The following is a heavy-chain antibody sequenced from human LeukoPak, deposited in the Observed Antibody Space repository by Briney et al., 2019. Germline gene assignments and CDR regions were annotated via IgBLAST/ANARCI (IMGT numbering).Heavy chain of an antibody. D-gene: IGHD4-17*01. CDR1: GYTLTELS. V-gene: IGHV1-24*01. CDR2: FDPEDGET. Sequence: ASVKVSCKVSGYTLTELSMHWVRQAPGKGLEWTGGFDPEDGETIYAQKFQGRVTMTEDTSTDTAYMELSSLRSEDTAVYYCATAPYGDSASDAFDIWGQGTTVTISS. J-gene: IGHJ3*02. CDR3: ATAPYGDSASDAFDI.